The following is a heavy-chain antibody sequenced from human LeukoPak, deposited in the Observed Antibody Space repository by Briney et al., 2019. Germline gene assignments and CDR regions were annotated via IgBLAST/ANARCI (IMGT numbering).Heavy chain of an antibody. Sequence: PSETLSLTCTVSGGSISSGGYYWSWIRQHPGKGLEWIGYIYYSGSTYYNPSLKSRVTISVDTSKNQSSLKLSSVTAADTAVYYCARDNRPNMIGFDYWGQGTLVTVSS. D-gene: IGHD1-14*01. V-gene: IGHV4-31*03. CDR1: GGSISSGGYY. CDR2: IYYSGST. CDR3: ARDNRPNMIGFDY. J-gene: IGHJ4*02.